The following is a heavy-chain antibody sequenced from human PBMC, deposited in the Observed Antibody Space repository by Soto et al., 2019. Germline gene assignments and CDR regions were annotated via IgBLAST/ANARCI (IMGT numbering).Heavy chain of an antibody. Sequence: QVQLQESGPGLVKPSETLSLTCIVSGGSISNYYWSWIRQPPGKGLEGIGYIYYSGSTNYNPSLTRGVTRSVDTYKNQFSLKRSSVAAADTAVYYGARHRYSYGVYYFDYWGQGTLVTVSS. CDR3: ARHRYSYGVYYFDY. CDR2: IYYSGST. D-gene: IGHD5-18*01. CDR1: GGSISNYY. V-gene: IGHV4-59*08. J-gene: IGHJ4*02.